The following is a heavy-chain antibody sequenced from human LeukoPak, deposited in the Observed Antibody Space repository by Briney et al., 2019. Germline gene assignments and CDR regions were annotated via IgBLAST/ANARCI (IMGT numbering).Heavy chain of an antibody. CDR2: IRYDGSNK. J-gene: IGHJ5*02. CDR3: AKDLGYCSGGSCVPGEFDP. Sequence: GGSLRLSCAASGFTFSSYGMHWVRQAPGQGLEWVAFIRYDGSNKYYADSVKGRFTISRDNSKNTLYLQMNSLMAEDTAVYYCAKDLGYCSGGSCVPGEFDPWGQGTLVTVSS. CDR1: GFTFSSYG. V-gene: IGHV3-30*02. D-gene: IGHD2-15*01.